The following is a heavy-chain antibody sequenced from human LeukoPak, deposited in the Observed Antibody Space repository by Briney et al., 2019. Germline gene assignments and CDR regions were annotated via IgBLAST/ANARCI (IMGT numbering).Heavy chain of an antibody. CDR2: IYYSGSA. V-gene: IGHV4-59*01. CDR1: GGSISTYY. J-gene: IGHJ4*02. CDR3: ARSFGSGNYFDY. Sequence: SETLSLTCTVSGGSISTYYWSWLRQPPGKGLEWIGYIYYSGSANYNPSLKSRVTISIDTSKNQFSLKLSSVTAADTAVYYCARSFGSGNYFDYWGQGTLVTVSS. D-gene: IGHD3-10*01.